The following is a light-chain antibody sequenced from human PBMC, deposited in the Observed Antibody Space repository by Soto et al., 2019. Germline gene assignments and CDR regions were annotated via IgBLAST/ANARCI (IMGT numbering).Light chain of an antibody. J-gene: IGLJ1*01. V-gene: IGLV2-14*01. CDR1: SSDVGGYNY. CDR2: EVS. CDR3: SSYTSSTPDV. Sequence: QSVLTQPASVSGSPGQSITISCTGTSSDVGGYNYVSWYQQHPGKAPKLMIYEVSNRPSGVSNRFSGSKSGNTASLTISGLQAEDEDDYYCSSYTSSTPDVFGTGTKLTVL.